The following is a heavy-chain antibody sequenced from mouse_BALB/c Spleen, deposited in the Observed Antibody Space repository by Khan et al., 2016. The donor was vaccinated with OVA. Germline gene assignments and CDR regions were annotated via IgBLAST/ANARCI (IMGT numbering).Heavy chain of an antibody. J-gene: IGHJ2*01. D-gene: IGHD1-2*01. CDR3: ARRATATNFDY. V-gene: IGHV5-6*01. CDR1: GFTFSSYG. Sequence: EVALVESGGDLVKPGGSLKLSCAASGFTFSSYGMSWVRQTPDKRLEWVATISSIGSYTYYPDSVQGRFTFSRANGNNTLYLQISSLKSEDTAMYYCARRATATNFDYWGQGTTLTVSS. CDR2: ISSIGSYT.